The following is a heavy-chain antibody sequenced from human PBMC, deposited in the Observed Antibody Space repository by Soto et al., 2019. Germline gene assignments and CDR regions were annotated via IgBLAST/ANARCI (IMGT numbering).Heavy chain of an antibody. D-gene: IGHD5-18*01. CDR2: IKSKTDGGTT. J-gene: IGHJ4*02. CDR3: TTEAQLWLPPFDY. V-gene: IGHV3-15*01. Sequence: GGSLRLSCAASGFTFSNAWMSWVRQAPGKGLEWVGRIKSKTDGGTTDYAAPVKGRFTISRDDSKNTLYLQMNSLKTEDTAVYYCTTEAQLWLPPFDYWGQGTLVTVSS. CDR1: GFTFSNAW.